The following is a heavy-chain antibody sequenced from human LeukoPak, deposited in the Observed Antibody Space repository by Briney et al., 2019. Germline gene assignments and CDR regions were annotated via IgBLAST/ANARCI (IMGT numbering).Heavy chain of an antibody. CDR1: GFTFSSYA. Sequence: GGSLRLSCAASGFTFSSYAMHWGRQAPGKGLEDVSCISINGVSTYYANSVKGSFTIYRDNSKNTLYLNMGSMRAEDMAVYYCARDSSNFWSGYPNNYYFDYWGQGTLVTVSS. CDR3: ARDSSNFWSGYPNNYYFDY. D-gene: IGHD3-3*01. CDR2: ISINGVST. J-gene: IGHJ4*02. V-gene: IGHV3-64*01.